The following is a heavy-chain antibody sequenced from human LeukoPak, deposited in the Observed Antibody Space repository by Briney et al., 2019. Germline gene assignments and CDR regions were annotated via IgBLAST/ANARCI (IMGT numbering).Heavy chain of an antibody. CDR2: IYLADSDA. V-gene: IGHV5-51*01. CDR3: ARPKTETGYDAFDI. CDR1: GYSYNSYW. Sequence: GESPKISCKGSGYSYNSYWIGWVRQMPGKGLEWMGIIYLADSDARYSPSFQGQVSFSADRSINTAYLQWSSLRASDTAMYYCARPKTETGYDAFDIWGQGTMVTVSS. D-gene: IGHD2-15*01. J-gene: IGHJ3*02.